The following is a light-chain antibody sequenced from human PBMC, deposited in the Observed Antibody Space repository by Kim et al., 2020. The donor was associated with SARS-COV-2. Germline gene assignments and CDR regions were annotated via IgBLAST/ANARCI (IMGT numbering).Light chain of an antibody. CDR2: GNT. J-gene: IGLJ3*02. V-gene: IGLV1-40*01. CDR3: QSYDRSLSGSV. Sequence: RVTISCPGSSSNIGAYYDVHWYQQLPGTAPKLLIHGNTNRPSGVPDRFSGSKSGTSASLDITGLQAEDEAVYYCQSYDRSLSGSVFGGGTQLTVL. CDR1: SSNIGAYYD.